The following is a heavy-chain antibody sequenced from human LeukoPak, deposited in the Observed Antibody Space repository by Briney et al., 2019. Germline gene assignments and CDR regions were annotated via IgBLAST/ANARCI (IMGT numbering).Heavy chain of an antibody. Sequence: GGSLRLSYAASGFTVSSNYMSWVRQAPGKGLEWVSVIYSGGSTYYADSVKGRFTISRDNSKNTLYLQMNSLRAEDTAVYYCARERILTGRRDAFDIWGQGTMVTVSS. CDR2: IYSGGST. CDR1: GFTVSSNY. D-gene: IGHD3-9*01. V-gene: IGHV3-66*01. J-gene: IGHJ3*02. CDR3: ARERILTGRRDAFDI.